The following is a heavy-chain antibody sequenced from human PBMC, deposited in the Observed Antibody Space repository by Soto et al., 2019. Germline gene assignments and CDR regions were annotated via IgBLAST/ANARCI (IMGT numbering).Heavy chain of an antibody. D-gene: IGHD3-3*01. CDR3: AGLRIWSGYNPTYYYYGMYV. Sequence: QVQLVQSGAEVKKPGSSVKVSCKASGGTFSSYAISWVRQSPGQGLEWMGGIIPIFGTANYAQKFQGRVTITEDKSTSTAYMELSSLRSEDTAVYFCAGLRIWSGYNPTYYYYGMYVWGQGTTVTVSS. J-gene: IGHJ6*02. CDR1: GGTFSSYA. V-gene: IGHV1-69*06. CDR2: IIPIFGTA.